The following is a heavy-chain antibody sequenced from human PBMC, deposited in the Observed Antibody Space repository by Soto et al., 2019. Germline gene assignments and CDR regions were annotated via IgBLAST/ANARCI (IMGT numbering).Heavy chain of an antibody. CDR1: GYTFTSYG. D-gene: IGHD3-3*01. Sequence: ASVKVSCKASGYTFTSYGISWVRQAPGQGLEWMGWMNPNSGNTGYAQKFQGRVTMTRDTSTSTVYMELSSLRSEDTAVYYCARDLYYDFWSGYYPPPYYYYGMDVWGQGTTVTVSS. V-gene: IGHV1-8*02. CDR2: MNPNSGNT. CDR3: ARDLYYDFWSGYYPPPYYYYGMDV. J-gene: IGHJ6*02.